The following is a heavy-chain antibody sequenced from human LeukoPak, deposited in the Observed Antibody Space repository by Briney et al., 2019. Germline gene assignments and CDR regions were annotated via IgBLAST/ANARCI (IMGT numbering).Heavy chain of an antibody. CDR2: IDPSDSYT. Sequence: GESLKISCKGSGYSFTSYWIGWVRQMPGKGLEWMGRIDPSDSYTNYSPSFQGHVTISADKSISTAYLQWSSLKASDTAMYYCARASCSSTSCSNWFDPWGQGTLVTVSS. CDR1: GYSFTSYW. V-gene: IGHV5-10-1*01. D-gene: IGHD2-2*01. CDR3: ARASCSSTSCSNWFDP. J-gene: IGHJ5*02.